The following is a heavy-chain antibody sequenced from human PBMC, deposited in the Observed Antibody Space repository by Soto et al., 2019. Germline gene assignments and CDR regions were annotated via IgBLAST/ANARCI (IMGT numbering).Heavy chain of an antibody. CDR3: ATLPPGS. J-gene: IGHJ4*02. D-gene: IGHD7-27*01. CDR2: IHSDGGGT. Sequence: EVQLVESGGGLVQSGGSLRLSCAASGFTLSNYWMDWVRQAPGKGLVWVSRIHSDGGGTSYAESVKGRFTISRDTAENKMYLQMNSLRADDTAVYYCATLPPGSWGQGTLVTVSS. V-gene: IGHV3-74*01. CDR1: GFTLSNYW.